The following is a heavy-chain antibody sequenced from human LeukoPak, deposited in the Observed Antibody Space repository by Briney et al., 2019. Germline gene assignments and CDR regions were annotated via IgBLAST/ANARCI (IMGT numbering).Heavy chain of an antibody. V-gene: IGHV3-9*01. D-gene: IGHD6-13*01. Sequence: GRSLRLSCAASGFTFDDYAMHWVRQDPGKGLEWVSGISWNSGSIGYADSVKGRFTISRDNAKNSLYLQMNSLRAEDTALYYCAKDISSGVAAAGTSWFDPWGQGTLVTVSS. J-gene: IGHJ5*02. CDR1: GFTFDDYA. CDR2: ISWNSGSI. CDR3: AKDISSGVAAAGTSWFDP.